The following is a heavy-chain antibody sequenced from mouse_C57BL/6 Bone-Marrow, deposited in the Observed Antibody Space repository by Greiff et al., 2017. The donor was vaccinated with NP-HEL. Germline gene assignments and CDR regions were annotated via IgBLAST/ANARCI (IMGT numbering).Heavy chain of an antibody. J-gene: IGHJ4*01. V-gene: IGHV1-53*01. CDR3: ARRGITTVVATDAMDY. CDR1: GYTFTSYW. Sequence: QVHVKQPGTELVKPGASVKLSCKASGYTFTSYWMHWVKQRPGQGLEWIGNINPSNGGTNYNEKFKSKATLTVDKSSRTAYMQLSSLTSEDSAVYYCARRGITTVVATDAMDYWGQGTSVTVSS. CDR2: INPSNGGT. D-gene: IGHD1-1*01.